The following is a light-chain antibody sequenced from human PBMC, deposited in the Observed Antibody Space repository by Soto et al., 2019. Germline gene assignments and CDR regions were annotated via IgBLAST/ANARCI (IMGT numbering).Light chain of an antibody. CDR3: QQSYSTPRT. Sequence: DIQKTQSPSSLSASVGDRVTITCRASQSISSYLNWYQQKPGKAPKLLIYGASSLQSGVPSRFSGSGSGTDFTLTISSLQPEDFATYYCQQSYSTPRTFGQGTKVEIK. CDR1: QSISSY. J-gene: IGKJ1*01. V-gene: IGKV1-39*01. CDR2: GAS.